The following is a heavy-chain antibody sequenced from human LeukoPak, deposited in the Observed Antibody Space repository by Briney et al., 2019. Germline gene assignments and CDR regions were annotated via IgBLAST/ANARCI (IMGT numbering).Heavy chain of an antibody. CDR2: ISADGANT. J-gene: IGHJ4*02. Sequence: GGSLRLSCAASAFTFSSHAMSWVRQTPGKRLEWVSGISADGANTLYADSVKGRFTISRDNSKNTLYLHMRSLRAEDAAMYFCVYYDSSGYYYGRLRYWGRGTPVTVSS. CDR3: VYYDSSGYYYGRLRY. CDR1: AFTFSSHA. V-gene: IGHV3-23*01. D-gene: IGHD3-22*01.